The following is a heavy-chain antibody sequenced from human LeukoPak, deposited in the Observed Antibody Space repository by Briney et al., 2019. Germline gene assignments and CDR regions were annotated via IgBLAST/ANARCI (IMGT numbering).Heavy chain of an antibody. CDR1: GFTFSSYG. V-gene: IGHV3-15*01. CDR2: IKSKTDGGTT. Sequence: GGSLRLSCAASGFTFSSYGMNWVRQAPGKGLEWVGRIKSKTDGGTTDYAAPVKGRFTISRDDSKNTLYLQMNSLKTEDTAVYYCTTDSSSWSRYYYYGMDVWGQGTTVTVSS. J-gene: IGHJ6*02. D-gene: IGHD6-13*01. CDR3: TTDSSSWSRYYYYGMDV.